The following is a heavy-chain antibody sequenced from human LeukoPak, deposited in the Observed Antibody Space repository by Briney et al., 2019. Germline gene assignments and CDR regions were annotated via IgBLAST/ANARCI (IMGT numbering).Heavy chain of an antibody. D-gene: IGHD2-2*01. J-gene: IGHJ4*02. Sequence: SETLSLTCTVSGYSISSGYYWGWIRQPPGKGLEWIGSIYHSGSTYYNPSLKSRVTISVDTSKNQFSLKLSSVTAADTAVYYCARVSTGDIVVIPAQYYFDYWGQGTLVTVSS. CDR2: IYHSGST. CDR1: GYSISSGYY. CDR3: ARVSTGDIVVIPAQYYFDY. V-gene: IGHV4-38-2*02.